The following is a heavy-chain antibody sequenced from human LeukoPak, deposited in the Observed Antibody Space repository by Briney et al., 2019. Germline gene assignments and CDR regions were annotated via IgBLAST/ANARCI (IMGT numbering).Heavy chain of an antibody. CDR2: INPNSGGT. CDR1: GYTFTGYY. J-gene: IGHJ4*02. Sequence: ASVKVFCKASGYTFTGYYMHWVRQAPGQGLEWMGWINPNSGGTNYAQKFQGRVTMTRDTSISTAYMELSRLRSDDTAVYYCASVPGYYYDSSGYYSDYWGQGTLVTVSS. V-gene: IGHV1-2*02. CDR3: ASVPGYYYDSSGYYSDY. D-gene: IGHD3-22*01.